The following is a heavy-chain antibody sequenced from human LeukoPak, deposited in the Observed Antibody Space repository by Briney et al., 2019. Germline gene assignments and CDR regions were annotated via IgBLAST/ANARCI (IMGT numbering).Heavy chain of an antibody. D-gene: IGHD6-19*01. CDR3: AKGSVYSSGWGFFDY. CDR2: ISHDGINT. J-gene: IGHJ4*02. V-gene: IGHV3-30*18. CDR1: RFSFSNYA. Sequence: GGSLRLSCAASRFSFSNYAMHWVRQDSGRGLEWLAVISHDGINTYYADSVKGRFTISRDNSKNTLYLQMNSLRAEDTAVYYCAKGSVYSSGWGFFDYWGQGTLVTVSS.